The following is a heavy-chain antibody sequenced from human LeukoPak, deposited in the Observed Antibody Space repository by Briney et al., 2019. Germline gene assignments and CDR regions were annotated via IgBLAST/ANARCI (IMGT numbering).Heavy chain of an antibody. V-gene: IGHV3-53*01. Sequence: GGSLRLSCAASGFTVSSNYMSWVRQARGGGLEWVSIIYSGGSTYYADSVKGRFTISRHNSKNALYLQMNSLRDEDTAVYYCASRVGATLIDYWGQGTLVTVSS. CDR3: ASRVGATLIDY. CDR2: IYSGGST. CDR1: GFTVSSNY. D-gene: IGHD1-26*01. J-gene: IGHJ4*02.